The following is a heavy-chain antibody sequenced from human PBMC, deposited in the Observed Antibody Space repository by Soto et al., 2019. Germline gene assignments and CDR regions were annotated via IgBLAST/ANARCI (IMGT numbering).Heavy chain of an antibody. CDR1: GYTFTSYA. Sequence: ASVKVSCKASGYTFTSYAILWVRQAPGQRLEWMGWINAGNGNTKYSQKFQGRVTITRDTSASTAYMELNSLRAEDTAVYYCAKDLLDYGDYDNLDYWGQGTLVTVS. CDR3: AKDLLDYGDYDNLDY. D-gene: IGHD4-17*01. J-gene: IGHJ4*02. V-gene: IGHV1-3*01. CDR2: INAGNGNT.